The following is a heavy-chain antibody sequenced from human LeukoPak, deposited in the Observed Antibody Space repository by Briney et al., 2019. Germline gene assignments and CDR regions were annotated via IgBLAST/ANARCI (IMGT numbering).Heavy chain of an antibody. J-gene: IGHJ3*02. V-gene: IGHV4-34*01. Sequence: SETLSLTCAVYGESFIGYYWSWIRQPPGKGLEWIGEINHSGSTNYNPSLKSRVTISVDTSKNQFSLKLSSVTAADTAVYYCARFAPHSEDAFYIWGQGTMVTVSS. CDR2: INHSGST. CDR3: ARFAPHSEDAFYI. CDR1: GESFIGYY. D-gene: IGHD1-26*01.